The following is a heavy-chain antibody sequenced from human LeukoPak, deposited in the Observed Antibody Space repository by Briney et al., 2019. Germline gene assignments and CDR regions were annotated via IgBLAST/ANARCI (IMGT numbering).Heavy chain of an antibody. CDR3: ARDGYNPIDY. Sequence: SETLSLTCTVSGGSIGFTSYYWGWIRQPPGEGLEWIGTIYYSGSTYYNPSLKSRVTISVDTSKNQFSLKLSSVTAADTAVYYCARDGYNPIDYWGQGTLVTVSS. D-gene: IGHD5-24*01. CDR2: IYYSGST. J-gene: IGHJ4*02. CDR1: GGSIGFTSYY. V-gene: IGHV4-39*07.